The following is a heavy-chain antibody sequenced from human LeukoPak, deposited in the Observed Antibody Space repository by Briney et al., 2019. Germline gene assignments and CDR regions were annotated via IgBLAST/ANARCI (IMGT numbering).Heavy chain of an antibody. D-gene: IGHD5-12*01. V-gene: IGHV4-34*01. CDR1: GGSFSGYY. CDR3: ARGSNTRRGYSGRTIDY. J-gene: IGHJ4*02. CDR2: INHSGST. Sequence: SETLSLTCAVYGGSFSGYYWSWVRQPPGKGLAWIGEINHSGSTNYNPSLKSRVTISVDTSKNQFSLKLSSVTAADTAVYYCARGSNTRRGYSGRTIDYWGQGTLVTVSS.